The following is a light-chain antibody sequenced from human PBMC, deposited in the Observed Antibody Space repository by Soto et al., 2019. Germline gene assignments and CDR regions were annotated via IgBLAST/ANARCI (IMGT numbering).Light chain of an antibody. Sequence: QSVLTQPASVSGSPGQSITISCTGTSSDVGGYNYVFWYQQHPGKAPKLMIYDVSNRPSGVSNRFSGSKSGNTASLTISGLQAEDEAEYYCSSYTSCSTLEVFGTGTKVTVL. CDR2: DVS. CDR3: SSYTSCSTLEV. J-gene: IGLJ1*01. CDR1: SSDVGGYNY. V-gene: IGLV2-14*01.